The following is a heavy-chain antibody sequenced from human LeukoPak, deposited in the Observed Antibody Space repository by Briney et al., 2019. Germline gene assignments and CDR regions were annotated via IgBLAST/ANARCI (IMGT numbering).Heavy chain of an antibody. Sequence: TGGSLRLSCAASGFTFSNYAMSCVRQAPGKGLEWVSTLGGRGVLTYYADSVRGRFTVSRDNSKNTLYLQMNSLRAEDTAVYYCARRDVSGYYALDYWGQGFLVTVSS. CDR3: ARRDVSGYYALDY. J-gene: IGHJ4*02. D-gene: IGHD3-22*01. CDR2: LGGRGVLT. V-gene: IGHV3-23*01. CDR1: GFTFSNYA.